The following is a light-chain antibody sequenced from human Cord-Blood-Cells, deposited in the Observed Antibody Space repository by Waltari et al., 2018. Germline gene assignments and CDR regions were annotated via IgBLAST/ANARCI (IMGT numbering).Light chain of an antibody. CDR1: SSAVGSYNP. Sequence: QSALTRPASVSGSPGQSLTISCTGTSSAVGSYNPFSWYQQHPGKAPKLMIYEVSKRPSGVSNRFSGSKSGNTASLTISGLQAEDEADYYCCSYAGSSTYVFGTGTKVTVL. J-gene: IGLJ1*01. V-gene: IGLV2-23*02. CDR3: CSYAGSSTYV. CDR2: EVS.